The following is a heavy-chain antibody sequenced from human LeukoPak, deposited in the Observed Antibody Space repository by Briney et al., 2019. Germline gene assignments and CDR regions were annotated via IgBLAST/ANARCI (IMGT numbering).Heavy chain of an antibody. CDR3: ARTHIPQYDFWTASI. CDR1: GFTFSTYG. V-gene: IGHV3-21*01. D-gene: IGHD3-3*01. CDR2: ISSISTYT. Sequence: GGSLRLSCAASGFTFSTYGMIWVRQAPGKGPEWVSSISSISTYTHYADAVKGRFTISRDNTKNSLYLQKNSLRAEDTAVYYCARTHIPQYDFWTASIWGQGTLVAVSS. J-gene: IGHJ4*02.